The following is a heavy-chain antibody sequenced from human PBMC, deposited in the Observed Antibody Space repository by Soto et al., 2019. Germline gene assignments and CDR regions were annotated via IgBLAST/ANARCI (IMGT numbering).Heavy chain of an antibody. J-gene: IGHJ4*02. V-gene: IGHV1-2*02. CDR1: GYTFTGYY. D-gene: IGHD4-17*01. Sequence: QGQLVQSGAEVKKPGASVKVSCKASGYTFTGYYIHWVRQAPGQGLEWMGWINPKSGVTNYAQKFQARVTMITDTSISTAYMELSRLRSDDTAVYYCARDMAYGDFLPALFWGQGTLVTVSS. CDR2: INPKSGVT. CDR3: ARDMAYGDFLPALF.